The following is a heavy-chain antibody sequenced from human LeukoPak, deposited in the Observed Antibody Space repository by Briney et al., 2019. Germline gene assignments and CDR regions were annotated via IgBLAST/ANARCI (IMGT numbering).Heavy chain of an antibody. J-gene: IGHJ4*02. CDR1: GGTFSSYA. V-gene: IGHV1-18*01. CDR2: ISAYNGNT. CDR3: ARVLVGAQVAFDY. D-gene: IGHD1-26*01. Sequence: VKVSCKASGGTFSSYAISWVRQAPGQGLEWMGWISAYNGNTNYAQKLQGRVTMTTDTSTSTAYMELRSLRSDDTAVYYCARVLVGAQVAFDYWGQGTLVTVSS.